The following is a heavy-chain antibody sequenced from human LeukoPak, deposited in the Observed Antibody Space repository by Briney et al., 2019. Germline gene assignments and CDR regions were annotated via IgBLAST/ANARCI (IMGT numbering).Heavy chain of an antibody. CDR3: ARGSVAGPDAFDI. D-gene: IGHD6-19*01. Sequence: GGSLRLSCAASGFTFSSYWMSWVRQAPGKGLEWVANIKQDGSEKYYVDSVKGRFTIARDNAKNSLYLQMNSLRAEDTAVYYCARGSVAGPDAFDIWGQGTMVTVSS. CDR1: GFTFSSYW. J-gene: IGHJ3*02. CDR2: IKQDGSEK. V-gene: IGHV3-7*01.